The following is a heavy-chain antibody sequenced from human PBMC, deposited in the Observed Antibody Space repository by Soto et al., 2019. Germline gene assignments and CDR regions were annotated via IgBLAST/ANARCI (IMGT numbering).Heavy chain of an antibody. Sequence: GGSLRLSCVASGLPFSSYAMTWVRQAPGKGLEWVSGIRESGSSTFYADSVKGRFTISRDNSKNTLYLQMNSLRAEDTAVYYCAKGGHGLFYYGMDVWGQGTTVTVSS. CDR2: IRESGSST. CDR3: AKGGHGLFYYGMDV. CDR1: GLPFSSYA. J-gene: IGHJ6*02. V-gene: IGHV3-23*01. D-gene: IGHD2-8*01.